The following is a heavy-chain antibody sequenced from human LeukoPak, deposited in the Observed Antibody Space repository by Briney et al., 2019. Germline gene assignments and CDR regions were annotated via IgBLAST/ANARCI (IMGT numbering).Heavy chain of an antibody. CDR1: GGSISSGSYY. Sequence: SETLSLTCTVSGGSISSGSYYWSWIRQPAGKGLEWIGRIYTSGSTNYNPSLKSRVTISVDTSKNQFSLKLSSVTAADTAVYYCAGGVVYGGNSRIDYWGQGTLVTVSS. J-gene: IGHJ4*02. D-gene: IGHD4-23*01. CDR2: IYTSGST. V-gene: IGHV4-61*02. CDR3: AGGVVYGGNSRIDY.